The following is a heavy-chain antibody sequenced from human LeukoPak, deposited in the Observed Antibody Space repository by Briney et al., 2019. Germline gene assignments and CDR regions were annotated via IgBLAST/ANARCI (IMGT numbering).Heavy chain of an antibody. CDR1: GFTFSSYA. Sequence: GGSLRLSCAASGFTFSSYAMYWVRQAPGKGLEWVAVISYDGSDKFYADSVKGRFTISRDSSKNTLYLQMNSLRAEDTAVYYCARDPVDTAIPKVPLFWGQGTMVTVSS. J-gene: IGHJ3*01. V-gene: IGHV3-30*04. D-gene: IGHD5-18*01. CDR3: ARDPVDTAIPKVPLF. CDR2: ISYDGSDK.